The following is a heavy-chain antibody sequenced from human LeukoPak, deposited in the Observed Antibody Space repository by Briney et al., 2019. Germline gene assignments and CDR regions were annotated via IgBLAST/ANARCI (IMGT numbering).Heavy chain of an antibody. Sequence: ASVKVSCKASGYTFTGYYMHWVRQAPGQGLEWMGWINPNSGGTNYAQKFQGRVTMTRDTSISTAYMELSRLRSDDTAVYYCASPTMVRGEFRYNHLDYWGQGTLVTVSS. D-gene: IGHD3-10*01. CDR2: INPNSGGT. CDR1: GYTFTGYY. V-gene: IGHV1-2*02. J-gene: IGHJ4*02. CDR3: ASPTMVRGEFRYNHLDY.